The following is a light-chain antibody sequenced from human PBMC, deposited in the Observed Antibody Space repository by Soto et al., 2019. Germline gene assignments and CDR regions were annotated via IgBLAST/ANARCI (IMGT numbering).Light chain of an antibody. CDR2: EVN. V-gene: IGLV2-23*02. J-gene: IGLJ1*01. CDR1: SSDFGSYNF. Sequence: QSALTQPASVSGSPGQSIAISCSGASSDFGSYNFVSWYQQQPGKAPKLMISEVNKRPSGISNRFSGSKSGNTASLTISGLQAEDEADYYCCSFAGSGTGVFGTGTKLTVL. CDR3: CSFAGSGTGV.